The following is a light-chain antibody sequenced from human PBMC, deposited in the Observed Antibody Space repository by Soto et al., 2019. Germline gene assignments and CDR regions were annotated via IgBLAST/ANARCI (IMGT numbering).Light chain of an antibody. V-gene: IGKV4-1*01. CDR2: WAS. Sequence: DIVMTQSPDSLAVSLGERATINCKSSQSVLYSSNNKNYLAWYQQKPGQPPKLLIYWASTRESGVPDRFSGSGSGTDFTLTISSLQAEDVAVYYCQQYYSTPTFGLGPKWISN. CDR3: QQYYSTPT. J-gene: IGKJ3*01. CDR1: QSVLYSSNNKNY.